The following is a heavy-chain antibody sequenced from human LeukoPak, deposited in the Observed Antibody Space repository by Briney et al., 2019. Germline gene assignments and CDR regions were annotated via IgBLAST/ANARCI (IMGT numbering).Heavy chain of an antibody. J-gene: IGHJ4*02. CDR1: GFTFDDYA. Sequence: PGGSLRLSCAASGFTFDDYAMHWVRQAPGKGLEWVSGISWNSGSIGYADSVKGRFTISRDNAKNTLYLQMNSLRAEDTAVYYCAGEGSYGAFDYWGQGTLVTVSS. V-gene: IGHV3-9*01. CDR3: AGEGSYGAFDY. CDR2: ISWNSGSI. D-gene: IGHD4/OR15-4a*01.